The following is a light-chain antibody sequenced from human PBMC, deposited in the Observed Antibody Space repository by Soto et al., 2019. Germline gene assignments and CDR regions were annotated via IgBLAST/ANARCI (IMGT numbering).Light chain of an antibody. J-gene: IGLJ2*01. Sequence: QSALTQPASVSGSPGQSITISCTGTSGDIGGYNYVSWYQQHPGKAPKLLISEVTNRPSGVSNRFSGSKSGNTASLTISGLQAEDEAYYYCSSFTNSGTVVFGGGTKLTVL. CDR1: SGDIGGYNY. V-gene: IGLV2-14*01. CDR2: EVT. CDR3: SSFTNSGTVV.